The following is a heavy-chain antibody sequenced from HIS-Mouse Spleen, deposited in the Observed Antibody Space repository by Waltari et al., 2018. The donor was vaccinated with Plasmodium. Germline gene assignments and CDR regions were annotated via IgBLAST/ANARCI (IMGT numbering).Heavy chain of an antibody. D-gene: IGHD1-26*01. CDR2: IYSGGST. J-gene: IGHJ4*02. V-gene: IGHV3-66*01. CDR1: GFTVSSNY. Sequence: EVQLVESGGGLVQPGGSLRLSCAASGFTVSSNYMSWVRQAPGKGVECVSVIYSGGSTYYAYSVKGRFTISRDNSKNTLYLQMNSLRAEDTAVYYCATPRVGGSYFDYWGQGTLVTVSS. CDR3: ATPRVGGSYFDY.